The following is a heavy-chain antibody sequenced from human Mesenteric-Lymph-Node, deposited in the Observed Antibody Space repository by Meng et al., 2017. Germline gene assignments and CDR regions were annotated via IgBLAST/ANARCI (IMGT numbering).Heavy chain of an antibody. J-gene: IGHJ4*02. V-gene: IGHV3-11*04. CDR1: GFTFSDYY. Sequence: GESLKISCAASGFTFSDYYMSWIRQAPGKELEWVSYISSSGSTIYYADSVKGRFTISRDNAKNSLYLQMNSLRAEDTAVYYCARGTAMVYFDYWGQGTLVTVSS. D-gene: IGHD5-18*01. CDR3: ARGTAMVYFDY. CDR2: ISSSGSTI.